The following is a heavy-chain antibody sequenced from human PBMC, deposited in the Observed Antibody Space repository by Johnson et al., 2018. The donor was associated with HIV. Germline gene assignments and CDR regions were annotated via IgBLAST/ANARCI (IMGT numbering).Heavy chain of an antibody. V-gene: IGHV3-30*02. J-gene: IGHJ3*01. CDR1: GFTFSNYG. Sequence: QVQLVESGGGVVQSGGSLRLSCTASGFTFSNYGIHWVRQTPGKGLEWVAFIRSDESNKYYADSVKGRFTISRDNSKSTVYLHMTSLRTEHAALYYCARIPGSGWEHDGFDLWGQVTMVTVSS. CDR3: ARIPGSGWEHDGFDL. D-gene: IGHD6-19*01. CDR2: IRSDESNK.